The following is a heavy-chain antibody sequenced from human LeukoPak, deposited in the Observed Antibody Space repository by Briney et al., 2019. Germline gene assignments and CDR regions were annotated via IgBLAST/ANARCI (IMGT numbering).Heavy chain of an antibody. CDR3: AKDPAFSGWEGDY. D-gene: IGHD3-22*01. CDR1: GFTFSSYA. Sequence: GGSLRLSCAASGFTFSSYAMSWVRQAPGKGLEWVSAISGSGGSTYYADSVKGRFTISRDNSKNTLYLQMNSLGAEDTAVYYCAKDPAFSGWEGDYWGQGTLVTVSS. J-gene: IGHJ4*02. V-gene: IGHV3-23*01. CDR2: ISGSGGST.